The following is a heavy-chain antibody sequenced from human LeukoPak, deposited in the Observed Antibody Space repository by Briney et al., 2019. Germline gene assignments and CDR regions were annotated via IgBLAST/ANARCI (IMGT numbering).Heavy chain of an antibody. V-gene: IGHV4-59*08. CDR1: GGSFSDYY. J-gene: IGHJ4*02. CDR3: ARHGSGSFFVY. CDR2: IYYSGST. Sequence: SETLSLTCTVSGGSFSDYYWSWIRQPPGKGLEWIGHIYYSGSTTFNPSLKGRVTISIDTSKNQFSLKLSSVTAADTAVYYCARHGSGSFFVYRGQGSLVTVSS. D-gene: IGHD2-15*01.